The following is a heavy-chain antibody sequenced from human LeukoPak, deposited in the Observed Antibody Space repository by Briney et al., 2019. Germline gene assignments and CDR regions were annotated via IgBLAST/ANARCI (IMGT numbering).Heavy chain of an antibody. V-gene: IGHV3-53*01. J-gene: IGHJ4*02. CDR1: GSTVITND. Sequence: GGSLRLSCAASGSTVITNDMTWVRQAPGKGLEWVSVLYSDGNTKYADSVQGRFTISRDNSKNTLYLEMNSLSPDDTAVYYCARGVEPRAANTLAYWGQGTLVTVSS. CDR3: ARGVEPRAANTLAY. D-gene: IGHD1-14*01. CDR2: LYSDGNT.